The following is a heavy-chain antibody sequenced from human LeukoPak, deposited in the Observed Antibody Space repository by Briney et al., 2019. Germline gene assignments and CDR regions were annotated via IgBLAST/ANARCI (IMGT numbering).Heavy chain of an antibody. Sequence: GGSLRLSWAASGFTVSSNYISWVRQAPGNGLEWVSVIYSGGSIYYADSVKGRFTISRDNSKITLYLQMNSLRAEDTAVYYCASAHVAAYSSGWDELAFDYWGQGTLVTVSS. J-gene: IGHJ4*02. V-gene: IGHV3-66*01. CDR1: GFTVSSNY. CDR2: IYSGGSI. D-gene: IGHD6-19*01. CDR3: ASAHVAAYSSGWDELAFDY.